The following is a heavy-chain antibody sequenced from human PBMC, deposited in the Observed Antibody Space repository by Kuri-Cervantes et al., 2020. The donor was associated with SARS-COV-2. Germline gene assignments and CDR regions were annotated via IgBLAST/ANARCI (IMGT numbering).Heavy chain of an antibody. V-gene: IGHV4-39*01. Sequence: GSLRLSCTVSGGSISSSSYYWGWIRQPPGKGLEWIGSIYYSGSTYYNPSLKSRVTISVDTSKNQFSLKLSSVTAADTAVYYCARHEWEPYYFDYWPGNPGHRLL. CDR2: IYYSGST. J-gene: IGHJ4*02. D-gene: IGHD1-26*01. CDR3: ARHEWEPYYFDY. CDR1: GGSISSSSYY.